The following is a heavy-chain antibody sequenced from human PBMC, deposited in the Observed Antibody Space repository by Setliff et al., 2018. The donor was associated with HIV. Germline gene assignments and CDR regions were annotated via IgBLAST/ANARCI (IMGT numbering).Heavy chain of an antibody. CDR3: ASRVYYYDSSGYLREEGFDP. CDR2: VNHSGST. D-gene: IGHD3-22*01. CDR1: GGSFNGYY. V-gene: IGHV4-34*01. Sequence: PSETLSLTCAVYGGSFNGYYWSWIRQPPGKGLEWIGEVNHSGSTNYNPSLKSRVTISVDTSKNQFSLKLSSVTATDTAVYYCASRVYYYDSSGYLREEGFDPWGQGTLVTVSS. J-gene: IGHJ5*02.